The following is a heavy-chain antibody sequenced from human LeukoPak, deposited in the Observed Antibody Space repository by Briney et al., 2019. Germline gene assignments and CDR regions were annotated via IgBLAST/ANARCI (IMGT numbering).Heavy chain of an antibody. D-gene: IGHD3-10*01. J-gene: IGHJ3*02. CDR1: GYTFTGYY. CDR3: ARGGYYYGSGSSYWSGAFYI. V-gene: IGHV1-2*02. Sequence: GASVTVSCKASGYTFTGYYMHWVRQAPGQGLEWMGWINPNSGGTNYAQKFQGRVTMTRETSISTAYMELSRLRSDDTAVYYCARGGYYYGSGSSYWSGAFYIWGQGTRVTVS. CDR2: INPNSGGT.